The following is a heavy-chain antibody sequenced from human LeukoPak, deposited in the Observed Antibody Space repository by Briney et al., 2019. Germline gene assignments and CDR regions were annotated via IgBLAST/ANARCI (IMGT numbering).Heavy chain of an antibody. CDR1: GGSISSYY. J-gene: IGHJ1*01. CDR2: IYYSGIT. Sequence: SETLSLTCTVSGGSISSYYWSWIRQPPGKGLEGIGYIYYSGITDYNPSLRSRVTISVDTSKNQFSLKLGSVTAADTAVYYCAREDYCGGGSCYSGYFQHWGQGTLVTVSS. D-gene: IGHD2-15*01. V-gene: IGHV4-59*01. CDR3: AREDYCGGGSCYSGYFQH.